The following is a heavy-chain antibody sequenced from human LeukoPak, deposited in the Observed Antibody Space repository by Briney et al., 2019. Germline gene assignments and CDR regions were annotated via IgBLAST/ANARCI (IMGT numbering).Heavy chain of an antibody. V-gene: IGHV3-21*01. CDR2: ISSSSSYI. CDR1: GFTFSSYS. J-gene: IGHJ4*02. D-gene: IGHD6-19*01. Sequence: GGPLRLSCAASGFTFSSYSMNWVRQAPGKGLEWVSSISSSSSYIYYADSVKGRFTISRDNAKNSLYLQMNSLRAEDTAVYYCARKGSSGSNGFDYWGQGTLVTVSS. CDR3: ARKGSSGSNGFDY.